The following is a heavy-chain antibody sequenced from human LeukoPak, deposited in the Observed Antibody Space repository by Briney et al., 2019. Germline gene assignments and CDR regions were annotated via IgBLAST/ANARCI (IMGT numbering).Heavy chain of an antibody. CDR2: IYYSGST. D-gene: IGHD5-24*01. J-gene: IGHJ4*02. CDR1: GGSISSSCYY. V-gene: IGHV4-39*01. Sequence: SETLSLTCTVSGGSISSSCYYWGWIRQPPGKGLEWIGSIYYSGSTYYNPSLKSRVTISVDTSKNQFSLKLNSVTAADTAVYYCARRSGFAMAVPDYWGQGTLVTVSS. CDR3: ARRSGFAMAVPDY.